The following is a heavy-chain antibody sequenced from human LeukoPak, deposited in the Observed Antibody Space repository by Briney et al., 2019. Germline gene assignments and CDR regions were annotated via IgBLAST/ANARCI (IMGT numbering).Heavy chain of an antibody. Sequence: PGGSLRLSCAGSGFTFNTFWMNWVRQAPGKGLEWVANINPDGSEKYLVDSVKGRFSISRDNANNLLYLQMSGLRAEDTAMYYCMPGSGFWGQGTLVTVSS. CDR3: MPGSGF. CDR2: INPDGSEK. CDR1: GFTFNTFW. J-gene: IGHJ4*02. D-gene: IGHD5-12*01. V-gene: IGHV3-7*01.